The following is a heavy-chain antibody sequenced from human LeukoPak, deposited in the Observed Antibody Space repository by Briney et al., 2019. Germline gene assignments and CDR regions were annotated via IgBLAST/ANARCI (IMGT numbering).Heavy chain of an antibody. CDR2: IVGSGGST. V-gene: IGHV3-23*01. D-gene: IGHD3-9*01. CDR3: AKWGDYDILTGYYDSDY. CDR1: GFTFSNYA. J-gene: IGHJ4*02. Sequence: GDSLRLSCAASGFTFSNYAMSWVRQAPGKGLEWVSAIVGSGGSTYYADSVKGRFTISRDNPKNTLYLQMNSLRAEDTAVYYCAKWGDYDILTGYYDSDYWGQGTLVTVSS.